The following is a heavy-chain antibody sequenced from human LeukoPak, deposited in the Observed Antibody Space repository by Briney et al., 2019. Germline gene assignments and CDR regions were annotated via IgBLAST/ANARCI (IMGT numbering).Heavy chain of an antibody. V-gene: IGHV3-23*01. CDR1: GFTFSSYA. CDR3: GRDPNGDYIGAFDF. CDR2: IRGSGDGT. Sequence: QPGGSLRLSCVGSGFTFSSYAMTWVRQAPGKGLEWVSSIRGSGDGTSYADSVKGRFTMSRDNSKNTLYLQMDNLRAEDTTMYYCGRDPNGDYIGAFDFWGRGTLVTVSS. D-gene: IGHD4-17*01. J-gene: IGHJ3*01.